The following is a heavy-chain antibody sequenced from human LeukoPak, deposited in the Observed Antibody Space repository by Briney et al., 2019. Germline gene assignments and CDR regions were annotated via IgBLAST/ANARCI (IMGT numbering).Heavy chain of an antibody. J-gene: IGHJ4*02. CDR2: IYHSGTT. D-gene: IGHD3-9*01. Sequence: SETLSLTCAVSGGSISTGDYFWSWIRQSPGKGLEWIGYIYHSGTTYYNPSLKSRVTISVDRSKNQFSLKLSSVTAADTAVYYCARAGYTRYFDYWGQGTLVTVSS. V-gene: IGHV4-30-2*06. CDR3: ARAGYTRYFDY. CDR1: GGSISTGDYF.